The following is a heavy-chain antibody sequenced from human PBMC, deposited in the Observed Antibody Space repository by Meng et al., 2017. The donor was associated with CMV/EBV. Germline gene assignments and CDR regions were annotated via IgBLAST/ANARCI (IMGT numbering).Heavy chain of an antibody. CDR2: IIPIFGTA. Sequence: SVKVSCKAFGGTFSSYAISWVRQAPGQGLEWMGGIIPIFGTANYAQKFQGRVTITTDESTSTAYMELSSLRSEDTAVYYCASWYDYGMDVWGQGTTVTVSS. V-gene: IGHV1-69*05. CDR1: GGTFSSYA. CDR3: ASWYDYGMDV. J-gene: IGHJ6*02.